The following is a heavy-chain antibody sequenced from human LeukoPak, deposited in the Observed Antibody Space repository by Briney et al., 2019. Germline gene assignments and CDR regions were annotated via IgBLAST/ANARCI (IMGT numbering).Heavy chain of an antibody. V-gene: IGHV4-4*09. CDR3: AREVRYCGGDCYLFFDI. J-gene: IGHJ3*02. CDR2: IYTSGST. CDR1: GGSISSYY. Sequence: PSETLSLTCTVSGGSISSYYWSWLRQPPGKGLEWIGYIYTSGSTNYNPSLKSRVTISVDTSKNQFSLKLSSVTAGDTAVYYCAREVRYCGGDCYLFFDIWGQGTMVTVSS. D-gene: IGHD2-21*02.